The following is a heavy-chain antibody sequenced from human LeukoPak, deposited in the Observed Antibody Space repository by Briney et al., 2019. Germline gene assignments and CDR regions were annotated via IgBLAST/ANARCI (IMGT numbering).Heavy chain of an antibody. V-gene: IGHV1-8*01. Sequence: GASVKVSCKASGYTFTSHDINWVLQATGQGLEWVGRLNPDTGVTGYGQKFQNRLTITRNTSINTAYMELYSLTSDDTAVYYCARGGRTYGYWGQGTLVTVSS. CDR1: GYTFTSHD. J-gene: IGHJ4*02. D-gene: IGHD4-17*01. CDR2: LNPDTGVT. CDR3: ARGGRTYGY.